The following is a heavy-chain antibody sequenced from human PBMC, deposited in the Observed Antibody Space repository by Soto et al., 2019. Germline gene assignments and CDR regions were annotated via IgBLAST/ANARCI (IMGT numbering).Heavy chain of an antibody. CDR3: ARHHTDFWSGYPDY. CDR1: GYTFSSYD. D-gene: IGHD3-3*01. CDR2: MSPNSANT. V-gene: IGHV1-8*01. J-gene: IGHJ4*02. Sequence: QAQLVQSGAEVKKTGASEKVACKASGYTFSSYDVTWVRQAAGQGLEWIGWMSPNSANTGYAQKFQGRVTMTSNTSISTAYMELSSLGYDDTAVYYCARHHTDFWSGYPDYWGQGTLVIVSS.